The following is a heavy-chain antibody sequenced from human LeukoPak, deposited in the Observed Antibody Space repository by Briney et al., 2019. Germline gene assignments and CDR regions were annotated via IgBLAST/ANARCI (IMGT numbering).Heavy chain of an antibody. J-gene: IGHJ4*02. CDR3: AVGITILGVAASFDS. V-gene: IGHV4-34*01. Sequence: SETLSLTCAVYGASYNAYYWSWIRQPPGKGLEWIGDIDHRGTATYDPSLKSRLTISADASKNQFSLKLNSVTDADTAVYYCAVGITILGVAASFDSWGQGNLVIVSS. CDR2: IDHRGTA. D-gene: IGHD3-3*01. CDR1: GASYNAYY.